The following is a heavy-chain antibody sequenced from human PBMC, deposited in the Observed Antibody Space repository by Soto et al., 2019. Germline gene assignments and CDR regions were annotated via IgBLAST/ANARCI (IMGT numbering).Heavy chain of an antibody. V-gene: IGHV3-74*01. CDR2: IDTSGQST. J-gene: IGHJ4*02. Sequence: SLRLSCEASGFVFTNFWMHWVGHVPGKGLEGVARIDTSGQSTNCAESVKRRFTISKDNAKNTVFLPINSMKVEETGVYCCAQDSWYFDLWGQGSPVTVSS. CDR1: GFVFTNFW. CDR3: AQDSWYFDL. D-gene: IGHD6-13*01.